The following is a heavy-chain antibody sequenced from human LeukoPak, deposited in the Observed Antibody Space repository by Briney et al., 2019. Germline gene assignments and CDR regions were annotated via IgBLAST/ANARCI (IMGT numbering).Heavy chain of an antibody. D-gene: IGHD6-25*01. CDR1: GFTFSSYW. Sequence: PGGSLRLSCAASGFTFSSYWMSWVRQAPGKGLEWVANIKQDGSEKYYVDSVKGRFTISRDNAKNSLYLQMNSLRAEDTAIYYCAKEIGAAIYFDFWGQGTVVTVSS. V-gene: IGHV3-7*03. CDR3: AKEIGAAIYFDF. CDR2: IKQDGSEK. J-gene: IGHJ4*02.